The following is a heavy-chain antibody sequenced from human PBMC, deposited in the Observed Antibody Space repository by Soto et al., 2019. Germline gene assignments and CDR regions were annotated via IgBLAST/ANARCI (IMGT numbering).Heavy chain of an antibody. Sequence: DVQLVESGGGLVKPGGSLRLSCRTSGFTVSKAWMRWVLQAPGKGLEWVGRIRSNADGGTVEYAAPVKGRLIISRDDSTNTLYRQMNSLDREDTGVYYCTAAGVRGVVMSGMDVWGQGTAVTVSS. V-gene: IGHV3-15*01. J-gene: IGHJ6*02. D-gene: IGHD3-10*01. CDR3: TAAGVRGVVMSGMDV. CDR1: GFTVSKAW. CDR2: IRSNADGGTV.